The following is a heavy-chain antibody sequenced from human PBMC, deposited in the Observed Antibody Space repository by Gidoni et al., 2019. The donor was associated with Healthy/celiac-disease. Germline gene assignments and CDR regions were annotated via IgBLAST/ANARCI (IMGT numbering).Heavy chain of an antibody. CDR1: FQYGSYG. Sequence: FQYGSYGMHWVRQAPGKGLEWVAVIWYDGSNKYYADSVKGRFTISRDNSKNTLYLQMNSLRAEDTAVYYCARGLNMIVVVAEYFQHWGQGTLVTVSS. J-gene: IGHJ1*01. D-gene: IGHD3-22*01. CDR3: ARGLNMIVVVAEYFQH. CDR2: IWYDGSNK. V-gene: IGHV3-33*01.